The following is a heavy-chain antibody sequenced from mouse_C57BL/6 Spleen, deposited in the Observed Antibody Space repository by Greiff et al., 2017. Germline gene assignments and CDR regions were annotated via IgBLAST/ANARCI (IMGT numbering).Heavy chain of an antibody. CDR1: GFSLSTSGMG. CDR2: IYWDDDK. D-gene: IGHD2-5*01. V-gene: IGHV8-12*01. Sequence: QVTLKESGPGILQSSQTLSLTCSFSGFSLSTSGMGVSWIRQPSGKGLEWLAHIYWDDDKRYNPSLKSRLTISKDTSRNQVFLKITSVDTADTATYYCARNSNPYAMDYWGQGTSVTVSS. J-gene: IGHJ4*01. CDR3: ARNSNPYAMDY.